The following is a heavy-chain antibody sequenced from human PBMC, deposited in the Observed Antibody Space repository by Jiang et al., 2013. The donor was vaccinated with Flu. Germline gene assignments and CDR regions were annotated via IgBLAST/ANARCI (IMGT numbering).Heavy chain of an antibody. V-gene: IGHV1-18*01. Sequence: GAEVKKPGSSVKISCEASGGTFSSYAISWVRQAPGQGLEWVGWISPYNGYTNYAQKLQGRVTLLTDASTNTAYMELRSLRSDDTAVYYCSRVSGGAPVYYFDSWGQGALVTVSS. CDR1: GGTFSSYA. D-gene: IGHD2-8*02. CDR3: SRVSGGAPVYYFDS. J-gene: IGHJ4*02. CDR2: ISPYNGYT.